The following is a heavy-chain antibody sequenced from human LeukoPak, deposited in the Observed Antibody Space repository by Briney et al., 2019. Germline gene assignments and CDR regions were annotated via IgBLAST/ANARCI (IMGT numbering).Heavy chain of an antibody. CDR3: AKAYGSGYYYHMDV. J-gene: IGHJ6*03. CDR2: ISGSGGST. V-gene: IGHV3-23*01. CDR1: GFTFSNYA. D-gene: IGHD4-17*01. Sequence: GGSLRLPCAASGFTFSNYAMSWVRQAPGKGLEWVSTISGSGGSTYHADPVKGRFTISRDNSRNTLYLQMNSLRAEDTAVYYCAKAYGSGYYYHMDVWGKGTTVTVSS.